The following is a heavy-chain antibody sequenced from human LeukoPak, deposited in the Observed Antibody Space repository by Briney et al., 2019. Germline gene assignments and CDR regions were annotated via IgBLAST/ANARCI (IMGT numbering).Heavy chain of an antibody. CDR1: GGSINNYY. CDR2: IYYSGST. Sequence: SETLSLTCNVSGGSINNYYWSWIRQPPGKGLEYIGYIYYSGSTNYNPSLKSRVTMSVDTSKNQFSLKLSSVTAADTAVYYCARGTMMVGPWGQGTLVTVSS. D-gene: IGHD3-22*01. V-gene: IGHV4-59*01. J-gene: IGHJ5*02. CDR3: ARGTMMVGP.